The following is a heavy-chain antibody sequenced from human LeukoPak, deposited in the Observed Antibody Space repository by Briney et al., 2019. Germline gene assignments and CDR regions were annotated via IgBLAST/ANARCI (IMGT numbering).Heavy chain of an antibody. D-gene: IGHD6-19*01. Sequence: SGGSLRLSCAASDFTFNTYDMNWVRQAPGKGLEWVSFINTRSSTMYYADSVKGRFTISRDNAKNSLYLQMNSLSDEDTAVYYCARGGGGWAFDYWGQGTLVTVSS. CDR3: ARGGGGWAFDY. J-gene: IGHJ4*02. V-gene: IGHV3-48*02. CDR1: DFTFNTYD. CDR2: INTRSSTM.